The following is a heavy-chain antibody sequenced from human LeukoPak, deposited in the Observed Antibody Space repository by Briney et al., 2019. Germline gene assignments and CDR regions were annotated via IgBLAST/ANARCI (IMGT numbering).Heavy chain of an antibody. CDR2: IFGSGGSA. CDR3: AKTTTGYSSGRYPAWPIDY. D-gene: IGHD2-15*01. CDR1: GFTFGSYA. Sequence: GGSLRLSCAASGFTFGSYAMYWVRQAPGKGLEWVSGIFGSGGSAHYADSVKGRFTISRDNSKNTVYLQMDSLRAEDTATYYCAKTTTGYSSGRYPAWPIDYWGRGTLVTVSS. J-gene: IGHJ4*02. V-gene: IGHV3-23*01.